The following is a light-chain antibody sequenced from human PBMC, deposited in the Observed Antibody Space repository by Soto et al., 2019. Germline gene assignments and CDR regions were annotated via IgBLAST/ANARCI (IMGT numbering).Light chain of an antibody. V-gene: IGKV1-5*03. Sequence: IQMTQSPSTLSASVGDRVAITCRASQNINNWLAWYQHKPGKAPKLLIYKASTLQSGVPSRFSGSGSGTEFTLTISSLQPDDFATYYCQQYNSHSTFGQGTKLEIK. CDR3: QQYNSHST. CDR2: KAS. J-gene: IGKJ2*01. CDR1: QNINNW.